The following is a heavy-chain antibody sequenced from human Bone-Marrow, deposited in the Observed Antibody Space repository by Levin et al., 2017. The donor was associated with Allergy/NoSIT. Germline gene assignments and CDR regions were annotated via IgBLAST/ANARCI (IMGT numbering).Heavy chain of an antibody. V-gene: IGHV4-34*01. Sequence: SETLSLTCAVYGGSFSGYYWSWIRQPPGKGLEWIGEINHSGSTNYNPSLKSRVTISVDTTKNQFSLKLSSVTAADTAVYYCVGSGSYYYYGMDVWGQGTTVTVSS. CDR2: INHSGST. CDR1: GGSFSGYY. D-gene: IGHD3-10*01. CDR3: VGSGSYYYYGMDV. J-gene: IGHJ6*02.